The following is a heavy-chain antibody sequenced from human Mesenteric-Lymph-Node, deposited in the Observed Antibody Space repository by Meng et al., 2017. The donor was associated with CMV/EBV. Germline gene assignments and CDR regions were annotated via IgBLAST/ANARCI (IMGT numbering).Heavy chain of an antibody. J-gene: IGHJ4*02. V-gene: IGHV4-34*01. Sequence: TLSLTCAVYGGSFSGYYWSWIRKPPGKGLEWIGEINHSGSTNYNPSLKSRVTISVDTSKNQFSLKLSSVTAADTAVYYCARGVAAAGTWGQGTLVTVSS. CDR1: GGSFSGYY. CDR3: ARGVAAAGT. CDR2: INHSGST. D-gene: IGHD6-13*01.